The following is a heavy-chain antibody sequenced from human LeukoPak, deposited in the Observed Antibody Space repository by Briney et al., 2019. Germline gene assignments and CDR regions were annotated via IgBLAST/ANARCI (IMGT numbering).Heavy chain of an antibody. D-gene: IGHD3-22*01. J-gene: IGHJ6*02. CDR1: GFTFNNYG. CDR3: ARSGITMIAYGMDV. V-gene: IGHV3-30*03. CDR2: ISYDGSNK. Sequence: GRSLRLSCAASGFTFNNYGMHWVRQAPGKGLEWVAVISYDGSNKHYADSVKGRFTISRDNSKNTLYLQMNSLRAEDTAVYYCARSGITMIAYGMDVWGQGTTVTVSS.